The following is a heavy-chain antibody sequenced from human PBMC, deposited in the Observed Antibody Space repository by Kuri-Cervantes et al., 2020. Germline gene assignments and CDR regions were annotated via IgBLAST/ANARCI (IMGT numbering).Heavy chain of an antibody. Sequence: SETLSLTCNVSGGSTSSGAYYWTWIRQHPGKGLEWIGHIHYSGSTYYTPSLKSLVTISVDTSKKQFSLKMSSVTAADTAVYYCARASSEQLGGYYYYYMDVWGKGTTVTVSS. CDR1: GGSTSSGAYY. CDR3: ARASSEQLGGYYYYYMDV. D-gene: IGHD6-13*01. V-gene: IGHV4-31*01. CDR2: IHYSGST. J-gene: IGHJ6*03.